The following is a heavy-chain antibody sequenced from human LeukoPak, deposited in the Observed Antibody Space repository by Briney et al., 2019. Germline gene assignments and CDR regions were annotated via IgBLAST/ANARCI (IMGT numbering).Heavy chain of an antibody. CDR1: GGSISSSSYY. V-gene: IGHV4-39*01. Sequence: SETLSLTCTISGGSISSSSYYWGWIRQPPGKGLEWIGSIYYSGSTYYNPSLKSRVTISVDTSKNQFSLKLSSVTAADTAVYYCARPSSSWYYFDYWGQGTLVTVSS. D-gene: IGHD6-13*01. J-gene: IGHJ4*02. CDR2: IYYSGST. CDR3: ARPSSSWYYFDY.